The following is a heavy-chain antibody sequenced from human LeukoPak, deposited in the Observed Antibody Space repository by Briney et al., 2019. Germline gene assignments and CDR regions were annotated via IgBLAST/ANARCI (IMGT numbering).Heavy chain of an antibody. V-gene: IGHV1-8*01. Sequence: GASVKVSCKASGYTFTNCDINWVRQATGQGLEWMGWRNPNSGRTGFAQKFQGRLTMTADTSISTAYMELSSLTSDDTAVYYCARGPVSTHGVDVWGQGTTVTVSS. J-gene: IGHJ6*02. CDR3: ARGPVSTHGVDV. CDR1: GYTFTNCD. D-gene: IGHD6-13*01. CDR2: RNPNSGRT.